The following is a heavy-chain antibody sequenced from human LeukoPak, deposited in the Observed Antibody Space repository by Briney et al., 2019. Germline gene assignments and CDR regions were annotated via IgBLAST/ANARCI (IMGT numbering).Heavy chain of an antibody. D-gene: IGHD6-13*01. CDR2: ISTSSIYI. CDR3: AREGSSWYYFDY. J-gene: IGHJ4*02. V-gene: IGHV3-21*01. Sequence: GGSLRLSCAASGFKFSRYNMNWVRQAPGKGLEWVSSISTSSIYIYYEDSVKGRFTVSRDNARNSLSLQMNSLRAEDTAVYYCAREGSSWYYFDYWGQGTLVTVSS. CDR1: GFKFSRYN.